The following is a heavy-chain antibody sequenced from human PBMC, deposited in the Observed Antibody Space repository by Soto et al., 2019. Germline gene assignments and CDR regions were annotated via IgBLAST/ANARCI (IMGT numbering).Heavy chain of an antibody. Sequence: SETLSLTCTVSGGFISSGDYYWSWIRQPPGKGLEWIGYISYSGRTHYNPSLKSRVRISVDTSKNQFSLKRSSVTAADTAVYYCFREVVVTASYNYYTMDVWGHGTTVTVSS. CDR2: ISYSGRT. CDR1: GGFISSGDYY. D-gene: IGHD2-21*02. V-gene: IGHV4-30-4*01. J-gene: IGHJ6*02. CDR3: FREVVVTASYNYYTMDV.